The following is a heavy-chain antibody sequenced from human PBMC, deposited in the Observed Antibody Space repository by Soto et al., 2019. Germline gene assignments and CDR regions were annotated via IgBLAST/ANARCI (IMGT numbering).Heavy chain of an antibody. D-gene: IGHD2-2*01. J-gene: IGHJ3*02. CDR2: IYYSGST. CDR3: ARLDCSSTSCSSSEAAFDI. Sequence: PSETLSLTCTVSGGYISSYYWSWIRQPPGKGLEWIGYIYYSGSTNYNPSLKSRVTISVDTSKNQFSLKLSSVTAADTAVYYCARLDCSSTSCSSSEAAFDIWGQGTMVTVSS. CDR1: GGYISSYY. V-gene: IGHV4-59*08.